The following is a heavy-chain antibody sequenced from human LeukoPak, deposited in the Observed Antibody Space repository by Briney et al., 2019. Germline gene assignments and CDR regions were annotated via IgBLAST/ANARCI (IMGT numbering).Heavy chain of an antibody. D-gene: IGHD4-17*01. J-gene: IGHJ4*02. CDR3: ARVPLTTVTTDFDY. CDR1: GFTFNSYS. Sequence: GGSLRLSCAASGFTFNSYSMNWVRHAPGKGLEWVSSISSSSSYIYYADSVKGRFTISRDNAKNSLYLQMNSLRAEDTAVYYCARVPLTTVTTDFDYWGQGTLVTVSS. V-gene: IGHV3-21*01. CDR2: ISSSSSYI.